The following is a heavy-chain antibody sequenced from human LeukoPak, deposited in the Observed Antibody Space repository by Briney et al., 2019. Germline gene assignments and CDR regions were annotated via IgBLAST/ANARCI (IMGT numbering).Heavy chain of an antibody. D-gene: IGHD3-9*01. CDR1: GYMSNIYG. CDR2: TSVNNGDT. V-gene: IGHV1-18*01. J-gene: IGHJ4*02. Sequence: ASVKVSCKASGYMSNIYGISWVRQAPGQGLEWMAWTSVNNGDTKYGQKFQGRVTVTTDTSTSTAYLELRRLRPDDTAVYYCVRDQYLNVMTGFDDWGPGTLVTVSS. CDR3: VRDQYLNVMTGFDD.